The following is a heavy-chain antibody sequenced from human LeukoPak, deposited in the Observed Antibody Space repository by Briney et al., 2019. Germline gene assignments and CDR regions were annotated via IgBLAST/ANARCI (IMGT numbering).Heavy chain of an antibody. CDR2: INHSGST. Sequence: SETLSLTCAVYGGSFSGYYWSWIRQPPGKGLEWIGEINHSGSTNYNPSLKSRVTISVDTSKNQFSLKLSSVTAADTAVYYCARGKRAAPSYCSGGICKHFDYWGQGTLVTVSP. V-gene: IGHV4-34*01. J-gene: IGHJ4*02. D-gene: IGHD2-15*01. CDR3: ARGKRAAPSYCSGGICKHFDY. CDR1: GGSFSGYY.